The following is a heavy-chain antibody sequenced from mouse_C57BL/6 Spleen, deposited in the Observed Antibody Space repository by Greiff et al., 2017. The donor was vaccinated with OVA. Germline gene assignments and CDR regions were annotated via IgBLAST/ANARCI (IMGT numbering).Heavy chain of an antibody. Sequence: QVQLQQSGPELVKPGASVKISCKASGYAFSSSWLNWVKQRPGKGLEWIGRIYPGDGDTNYNGKFKGKATLTADKSSSTAYMQLSSLTSEDSAVYFCARRQRRLGAMDYWGQGTSVTVSS. J-gene: IGHJ4*01. V-gene: IGHV1-82*01. CDR1: GYAFSSSW. CDR2: IYPGDGDT. CDR3: ARRQRRLGAMDY. D-gene: IGHD3-2*02.